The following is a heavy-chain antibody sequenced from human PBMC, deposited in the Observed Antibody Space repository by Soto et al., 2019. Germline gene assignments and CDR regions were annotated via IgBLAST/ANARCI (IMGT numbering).Heavy chain of an antibody. CDR1: GYSLTELS. CDR3: ATSLELPLGVDI. J-gene: IGHJ6*02. V-gene: IGHV1-24*01. Sequence: ASVKVSCKVSGYSLTELSIHWVRQAPEKGLEWMGSFDPEDGQTINKQKFQDRVTMTGDTSSDTGYMELSNLRSEDTAIYYCATSLELPLGVDIWGQGATVTVSS. CDR2: FDPEDGQT. D-gene: IGHD1-7*01.